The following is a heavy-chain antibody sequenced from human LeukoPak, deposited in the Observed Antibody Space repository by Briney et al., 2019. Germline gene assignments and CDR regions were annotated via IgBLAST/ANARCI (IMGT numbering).Heavy chain of an antibody. CDR1: GFAFSSYE. Sequence: GGSLRLSCAASGFAFSSYEMHWVRQAPGKGLEWVSYISSSGSDIYYADSVKGRFTISRDNAKNSLYLHMNSLRAEDTAVYYCARDYGGSSPFDYWGQGTLVTVSS. D-gene: IGHD4-23*01. CDR3: ARDYGGSSPFDY. V-gene: IGHV3-48*03. CDR2: ISSSGSDI. J-gene: IGHJ4*02.